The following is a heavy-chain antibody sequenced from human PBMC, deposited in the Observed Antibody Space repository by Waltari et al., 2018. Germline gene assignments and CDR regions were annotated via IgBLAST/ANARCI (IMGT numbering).Heavy chain of an antibody. CDR3: ARLLAAAGTNYYYYMDV. V-gene: IGHV4-61*02. CDR1: GGSISSGSYY. J-gene: IGHJ6*03. CDR2: IYTSGGT. D-gene: IGHD6-13*01. Sequence: QVQLQESGPGLVKPSQTLSLTCTVSGGSISSGSYYWSWIRQPAGKGLEWIGRIYTSGGTNYNPSLKSRVTISVDTSKNQFSLKLSSVTAADTAVYYCARLLAAAGTNYYYYMDVWGKGTTVTVSS.